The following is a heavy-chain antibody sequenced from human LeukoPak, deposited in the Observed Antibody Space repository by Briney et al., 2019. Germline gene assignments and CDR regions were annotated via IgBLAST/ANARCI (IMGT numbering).Heavy chain of an antibody. J-gene: IGHJ4*02. D-gene: IGHD3-10*02. CDR3: ARDFYTGMFDY. CDR1: GFTFSSYG. Sequence: PGGSLRLSCAASGFTFSSYGFHWVRQAPGKGLEWVAVIWYDGSNIHYAESVKGRFTISSDNSRDTLYLHMNSLRPEDTAVYYCARDFYTGMFDYWGQGTLVTVSS. V-gene: IGHV3-33*01. CDR2: IWYDGSNI.